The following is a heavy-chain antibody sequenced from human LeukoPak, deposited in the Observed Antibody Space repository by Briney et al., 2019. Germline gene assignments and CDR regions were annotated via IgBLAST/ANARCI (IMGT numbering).Heavy chain of an antibody. D-gene: IGHD2-2*01. Sequence: ASVKVSCKASGGTFSSYAISWVRQATGQGLEWMGWMNPNSGNTGYAQKFQGRVTMTRNTSISTAYMELSSLRSEDTAVYYCARVDDSTSCAFDPWGQGTLVTVSS. CDR2: MNPNSGNT. CDR1: GGTFSSYA. CDR3: ARVDDSTSCAFDP. V-gene: IGHV1-8*02. J-gene: IGHJ5*02.